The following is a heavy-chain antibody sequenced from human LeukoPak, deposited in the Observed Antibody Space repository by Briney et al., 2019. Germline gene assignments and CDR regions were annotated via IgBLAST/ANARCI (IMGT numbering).Heavy chain of an antibody. V-gene: IGHV3-74*01. Sequence: PGGSLRLSCAASGFTFSSYWMHWVRQAPGKGLVWVSRINSDGSSTSYADSVKGRFTISRDNAKNTLYLQMNSLRAEDTAVYYCARDGGSYARSGYFGYWGQGTLVTVSS. CDR2: INSDGSST. J-gene: IGHJ4*02. CDR1: GFTFSSYW. CDR3: ARDGGSYARSGYFGY. D-gene: IGHD1-26*01.